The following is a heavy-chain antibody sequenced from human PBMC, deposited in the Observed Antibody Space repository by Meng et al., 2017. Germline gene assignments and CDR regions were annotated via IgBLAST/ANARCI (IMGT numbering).Heavy chain of an antibody. CDR3: ARGRADIVVVPAARTNWFDP. CDR1: GGTFSSYT. D-gene: IGHD2-2*01. CDR2: IIPILGIA. Sequence: SVKVSCKASGGTFSSYTISWVRQVPGQGLEWMGRIIPILGIANYAQKFQGRVTITADKSTSTAYMELSSLRSEYTAVYYCARGRADIVVVPAARTNWFDPWGQGTLVTVSS. J-gene: IGHJ5*02. V-gene: IGHV1-69*02.